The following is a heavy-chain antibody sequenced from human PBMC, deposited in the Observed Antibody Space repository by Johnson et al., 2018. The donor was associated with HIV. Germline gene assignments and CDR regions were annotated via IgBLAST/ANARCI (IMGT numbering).Heavy chain of an antibody. V-gene: IGHV3-30*02. CDR2: IWYDGSNK. D-gene: IGHD4-17*01. CDR1: GFTVSSNY. CDR3: AKAIGVYGDYVLDAFDI. J-gene: IGHJ3*02. Sequence: QVQLVESGGGLVQPGGSLRLSCAASGFTVSSNYMSWVRQAPGKGLEWVAVIWYDGSNKYYADSVKGRFTISRDNSKNTLYLQLNSLRAADTAVYYCAKAIGVYGDYVLDAFDIWGQGTMVTVSS.